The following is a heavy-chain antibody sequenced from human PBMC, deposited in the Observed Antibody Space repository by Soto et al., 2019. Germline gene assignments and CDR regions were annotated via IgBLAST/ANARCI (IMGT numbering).Heavy chain of an antibody. CDR3: ARGGRRPPGMDA. Sequence: QVQLQESGPGLVKPSQTLSLTCTVSGGSISSGGYYWSWIRQHPGKGLEWVGYIYYRGSTNYKPSPQSRVTISVDTSKKHSSLKLSSVTAADTAVYYCARGGRRPPGMDAWGQGTTVTVSS. V-gene: IGHV4-31*03. J-gene: IGHJ6*02. CDR2: IYYRGST. CDR1: GGSISSGGYY.